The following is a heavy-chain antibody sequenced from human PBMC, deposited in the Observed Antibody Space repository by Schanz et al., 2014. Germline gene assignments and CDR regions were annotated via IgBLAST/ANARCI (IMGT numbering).Heavy chain of an antibody. CDR3: TSEAHNHDGLRSYSNV. Sequence: QVQLVQSGAEVKKPGASVKVSCKASGYTFTSYGISWVRQAPGQGLEWMGWISPNSGTTNYAQRFQGRVSITADTSTNTAYMELSSLTSEDTAVYFCTSEAHNHDGLRSYSNVWGQGTLVTVTS. CDR2: ISPNSGTT. J-gene: IGHJ4*02. CDR1: GYTFTSYG. D-gene: IGHD3-10*01. V-gene: IGHV1-18*01.